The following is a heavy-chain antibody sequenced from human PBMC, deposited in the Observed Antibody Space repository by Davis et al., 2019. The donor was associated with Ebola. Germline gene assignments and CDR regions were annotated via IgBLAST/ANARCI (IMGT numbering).Heavy chain of an antibody. CDR3: ARAVVRNDAFDI. Sequence: ESLKISCAASGFTFSSYAMSWVRQAPGKGLEWIGEINHSGSTNYNPSLKSRVTISVDTSKNQFSLKLSSVTAADTAVYYCARAVVRNDAFDIWGQGTMVTVSS. CDR1: GFTFSSYA. V-gene: IGHV4-34*01. CDR2: INHSGST. J-gene: IGHJ3*02. D-gene: IGHD2-15*01.